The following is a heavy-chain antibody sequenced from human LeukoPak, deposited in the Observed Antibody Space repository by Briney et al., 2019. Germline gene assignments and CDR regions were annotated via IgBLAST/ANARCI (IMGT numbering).Heavy chain of an antibody. V-gene: IGHV4-61*02. J-gene: IGHJ4*02. CDR2: LYNTGST. D-gene: IGHD3-3*01. CDR3: ARGVWSGYHFDY. Sequence: SETLSLTCTVSGGSISSGGYYWSWIRQPAGKGLEWIGRLYNTGSTNYNPSLKSRVTMSVDTSKNQFSLKLSSVTAADTAVYYCARGVWSGYHFDYWGQGTLVTVSS. CDR1: GGSISSGGYY.